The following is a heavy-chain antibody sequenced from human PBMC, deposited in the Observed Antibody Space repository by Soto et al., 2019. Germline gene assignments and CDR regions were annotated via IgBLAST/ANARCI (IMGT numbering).Heavy chain of an antibody. CDR2: IYYSGST. CDR1: GGSIIRSTYY. Sequence: SETLSLTCIVSGGSIIRSTYYWVWVRQPPGKGLEWIGSIYYSGSTYYKPSLKSRVTISVDTSKNQFSLKLSSVTAADTAVYYCARQGDLSTVSTWGQGTLVTVS. J-gene: IGHJ5*02. CDR3: ARQGDLSTVST. D-gene: IGHD4-17*01. V-gene: IGHV4-39*01.